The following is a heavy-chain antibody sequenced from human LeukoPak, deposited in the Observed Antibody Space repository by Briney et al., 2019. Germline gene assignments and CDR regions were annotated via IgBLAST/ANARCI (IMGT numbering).Heavy chain of an antibody. Sequence: GGSLRLSCAASGFTFNSYNMNWVRQAPGKGLEWVSSISSSGSQIYYADSVKGRFTISRDNAKNSLYLQMNSLRAEDTAVYYCAREQYYGSGSYYICWFDTWGQGSLVTVSS. D-gene: IGHD3-10*01. CDR1: GFTFNSYN. CDR2: ISSSGSQI. V-gene: IGHV3-21*01. J-gene: IGHJ5*02. CDR3: AREQYYGSGSYYICWFDT.